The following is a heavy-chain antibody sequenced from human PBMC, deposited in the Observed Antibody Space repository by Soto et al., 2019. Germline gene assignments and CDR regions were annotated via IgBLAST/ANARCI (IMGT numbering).Heavy chain of an antibody. CDR2: INTDGSAT. J-gene: IGHJ4*02. CDR1: GFTFSSYW. Sequence: EVQLVESGGGLVQPGGSLRLSCAASGFTFSSYWMHWVRQVPGKGLVWVSRINTDGSATNYADSVKGRFTVSRDNAKNTQYLQMNCLRAEDTAVYYCARDGEGYWGQGTLVTVSS. V-gene: IGHV3-74*01. D-gene: IGHD2-21*01. CDR3: ARDGEGY.